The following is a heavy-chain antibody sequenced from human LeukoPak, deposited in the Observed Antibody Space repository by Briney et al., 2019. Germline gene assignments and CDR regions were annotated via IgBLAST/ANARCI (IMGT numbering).Heavy chain of an antibody. CDR1: GPTLKNAW. CDR2: IRSKADGGTT. D-gene: IGHD1-14*01. Sequence: PGGSLRLSCVASGPTLKNAWMSWVRQAPGEGLEWVGRIRSKADGGTTDYAAPVKGRFTISRDDSKNTRYLQMNSLRAEDTAVYYCARDTDRNWFDPWGQGTLVTVSS. V-gene: IGHV3-15*01. CDR3: ARDTDRNWFDP. J-gene: IGHJ5*02.